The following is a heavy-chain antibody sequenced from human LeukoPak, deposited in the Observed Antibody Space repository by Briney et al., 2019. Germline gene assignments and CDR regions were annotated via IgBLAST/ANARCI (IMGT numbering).Heavy chain of an antibody. CDR2: IVPIFGTA. Sequence: SVKVSCKASGGTFSSYAISWVRQAPGQGLEWMGGIVPIFGTANYAQKFQGRVTITADESTSTAYMELSSLRSEDTAVYYCARDLSGYDSRSSDYWGQGTLVTVSS. V-gene: IGHV1-69*13. CDR1: GGTFSSYA. D-gene: IGHD5-12*01. J-gene: IGHJ4*02. CDR3: ARDLSGYDSRSSDY.